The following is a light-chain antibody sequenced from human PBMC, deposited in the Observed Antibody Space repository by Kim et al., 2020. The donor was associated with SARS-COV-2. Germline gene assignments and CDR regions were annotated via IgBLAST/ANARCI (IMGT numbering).Light chain of an antibody. CDR3: QQYGSSTPKIT. Sequence: GERGTLASRTSPSGSRIYLAWCQQKPDQAPRLLIYGASSRGTDIPDRFSGSGSGTDFTLTISRQKPEDFAVYYWQQYGSSTPKITFGPGTKVDIK. CDR1: PSGSRIY. J-gene: IGKJ3*01. V-gene: IGKV3-20*01. CDR2: GAS.